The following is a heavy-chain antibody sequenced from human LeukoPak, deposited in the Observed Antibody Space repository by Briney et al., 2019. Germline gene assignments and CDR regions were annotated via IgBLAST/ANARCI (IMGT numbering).Heavy chain of an antibody. CDR3: ARDYGGSSPFDY. V-gene: IGHV3-48*03. Sequence: GGSLRLSCAASGFTFSSYEMHWGRQPPGKGLEWVSYISSSDSTIYYADSVKGRFTISRDNAKNSLYLQMNRLRAEDTAVYYCARDYGGSSPFDYWGQGTLVTVSS. J-gene: IGHJ4*02. CDR1: GFTFSSYE. CDR2: ISSSDSTI. D-gene: IGHD4-23*01.